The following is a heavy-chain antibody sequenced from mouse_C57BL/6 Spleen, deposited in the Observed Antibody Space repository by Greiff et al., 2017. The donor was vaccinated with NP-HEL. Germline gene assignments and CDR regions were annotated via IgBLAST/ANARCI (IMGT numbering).Heavy chain of an antibody. CDR3: ARRNYYSNYGYAMDY. Sequence: EVKLVESGGGLVKPGGSLKLSCAASGFTFSDYGMHWVRQAPEKGLEWVAYISSGSSTIYYADPVKGRFTISRDNAKNTLFLQMTSLRSEDTAMYYCARRNYYSNYGYAMDYWGQGTSVTVSS. D-gene: IGHD2-5*01. V-gene: IGHV5-17*01. J-gene: IGHJ4*01. CDR2: ISSGSSTI. CDR1: GFTFSDYG.